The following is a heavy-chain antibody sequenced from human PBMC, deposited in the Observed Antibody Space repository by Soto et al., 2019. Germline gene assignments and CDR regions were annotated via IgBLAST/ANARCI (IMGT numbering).Heavy chain of an antibody. CDR1: GFTFTSYW. CDR2: IYPGDSDS. CDR3: AKHEGYCSTTTCSNFDY. D-gene: IGHD2-2*01. Sequence: PGESLKISCKGSGFTFTSYWIAWVRQMPGKGREWMGIIYPGDSDSSYSPSFQGQVTISADKSIHTAYLHWSSLKASDTAIYYCAKHEGYCSTTTCSNFDYWGQGTLVTVSS. V-gene: IGHV5-51*01. J-gene: IGHJ4*02.